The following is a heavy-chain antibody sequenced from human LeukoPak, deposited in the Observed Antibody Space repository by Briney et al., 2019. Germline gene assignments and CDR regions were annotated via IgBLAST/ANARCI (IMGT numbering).Heavy chain of an antibody. CDR3: ARSSDQHDYGDYNDAFDI. CDR2: IYYSGST. Sequence: SETLSLTCTGSGGSISRYYWSWIRQPPGKGLEWIGYIYYSGSTNYNPSLKSRVTISVDTSKNQFSLKLSSVTAADTAVYYCARSSDQHDYGDYNDAFDIWGQGTMVTVSS. CDR1: GGSISRYY. J-gene: IGHJ3*02. D-gene: IGHD4-17*01. V-gene: IGHV4-59*01.